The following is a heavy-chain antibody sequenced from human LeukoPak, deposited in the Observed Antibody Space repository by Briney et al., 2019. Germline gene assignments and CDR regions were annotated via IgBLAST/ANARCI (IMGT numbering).Heavy chain of an antibody. J-gene: IGHJ4*02. CDR3: XXXXXXXXXSSGYYRGPFDY. V-gene: IGHV3-21*04. CDR2: ISSSSSYI. Sequence: GGSLRLSCAASGFTFSSYSMNWVRQAPGKGLERVSSISSSSSYIYYADSVKGRFTISRDNAKNSLYLQMNSLRAEDTALYYXXXXXXXXXXSSGYYRGPFDYWGQGTLVTVSS. CDR1: GFTFSSYS. D-gene: IGHD3-22*01.